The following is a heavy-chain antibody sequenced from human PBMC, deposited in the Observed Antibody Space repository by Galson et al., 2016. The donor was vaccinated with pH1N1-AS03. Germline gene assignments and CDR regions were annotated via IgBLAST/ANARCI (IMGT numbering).Heavy chain of an antibody. V-gene: IGHV3-48*03. D-gene: IGHD3-22*01. CDR1: GFTFSNYE. J-gene: IGHJ5*01. CDR3: ARDPTYATSGYYYPHFDS. CDR2: ISNSGTTV. Sequence: SLRLSCAASGFTFSNYEMNWVRQAPGKGLEWVSYISNSGTTVHYADSVKGRFTISRDNAKNSLYLQLSGLRAEDTAVYYCARDPTYATSGYYYPHFDSWGQGTLVTVSS.